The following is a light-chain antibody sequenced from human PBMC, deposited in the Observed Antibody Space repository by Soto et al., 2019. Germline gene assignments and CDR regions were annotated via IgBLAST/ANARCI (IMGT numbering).Light chain of an antibody. CDR3: QQYNNWPPT. CDR1: QSFSSSY. J-gene: IGKJ1*01. V-gene: IGKV3-20*01. Sequence: EIVLTQSPGTLSLSRGERATLSCRASQSFSSSYLAWYQQKPGQAPRLLIYAASTRATGIPDRFSGSGSGIDFTLTISSLESEDSAVYYCQQYNNWPPTFGQGTKVDIK. CDR2: AAS.